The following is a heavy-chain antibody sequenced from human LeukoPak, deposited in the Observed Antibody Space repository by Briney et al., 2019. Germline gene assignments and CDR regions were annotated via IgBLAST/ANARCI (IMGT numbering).Heavy chain of an antibody. CDR2: IYTSGST. J-gene: IGHJ6*02. CDR3: ARDMTTVRYYYYYGMDV. D-gene: IGHD4-11*01. Sequence: SETLSLTCTVSGGSISSYYWSWIRQPAGKGLEWIGRIYTSGSTNYNPSLKSRVTMSVDTSKNQFSLKLSSVTAADTAVYYCARDMTTVRYYYYYGMDVWGQGTTVTASS. CDR1: GGSISSYY. V-gene: IGHV4-4*07.